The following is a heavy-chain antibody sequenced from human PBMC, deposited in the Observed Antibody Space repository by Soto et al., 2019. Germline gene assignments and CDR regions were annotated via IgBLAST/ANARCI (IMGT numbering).Heavy chain of an antibody. V-gene: IGHV3-74*01. CDR2: VHSDGTTT. CDR3: ARGERGGFDL. Sequence: EVQLVESGGGLVQPGESLRLSCAASGFTFDYYWMHWVRQAPGKGLVWVSRVHSDGTTTTYADSVKGRFTISRDNARNTVSLQMSSLRAEDTAIYFCARGERGGFDLWGHGTVVTVSS. D-gene: IGHD1-26*01. J-gene: IGHJ3*01. CDR1: GFTFDYYW.